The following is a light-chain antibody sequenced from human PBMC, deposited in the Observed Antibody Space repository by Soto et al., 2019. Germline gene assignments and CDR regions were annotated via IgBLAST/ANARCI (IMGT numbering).Light chain of an antibody. CDR3: QQYNSYSWT. Sequence: DIQMTQSPSTLSASVGDRVTITFRASQSISSWLAWYQQKPGKAPKLLIYKASSLESGVPSRFSGSGSGTEFTLTISSLQPDDFATYYCQQYNSYSWTFGQGTKV. CDR2: KAS. J-gene: IGKJ1*01. CDR1: QSISSW. V-gene: IGKV1-5*03.